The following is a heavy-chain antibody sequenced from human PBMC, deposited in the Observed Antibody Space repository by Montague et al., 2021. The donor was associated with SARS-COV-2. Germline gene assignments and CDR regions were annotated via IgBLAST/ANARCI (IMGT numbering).Heavy chain of an antibody. Sequence: SETLSLTCAVYGGSLSGYYWSWIRQFPGKGLEWIGEIVHTGATKYNPSLESRVTMSIDTSKKQFSLNLTSMTAADTAVYYCARTFDVFKHDNWGQGTLVA. CDR3: ARTFDVFKHDN. J-gene: IGHJ4*02. CDR1: GGSLSGYY. D-gene: IGHD3-10*02. CDR2: IVHTGAT. V-gene: IGHV4-34*12.